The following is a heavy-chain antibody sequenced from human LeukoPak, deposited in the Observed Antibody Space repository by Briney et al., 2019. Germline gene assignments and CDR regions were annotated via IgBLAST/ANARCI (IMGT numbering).Heavy chain of an antibody. CDR1: GGSISSYS. D-gene: IGHD3-16*01. V-gene: IGHV4-59*01. CDR2: IYYSGST. CDR3: VRDRVLGAFDI. J-gene: IGHJ3*02. Sequence: SETLSLTCTVSGGSISSYSWTWIRQPPGKGLEWIGSIYYSGSTNYNPSLKSRVTISVDTSKSQFSLKLSSATAADTAVYYCVRDRVLGAFDIWGQGTMVTVSS.